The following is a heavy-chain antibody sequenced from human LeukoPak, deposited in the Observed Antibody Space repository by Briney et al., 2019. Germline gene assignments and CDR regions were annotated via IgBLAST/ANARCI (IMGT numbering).Heavy chain of an antibody. J-gene: IGHJ4*02. D-gene: IGHD3-3*01. CDR3: AKGHFGAGHY. CDR2: ITRDGGTT. V-gene: IGHV3-43*01. Sequence: PGGSLRLSCAASGFTFGDYTMHWFRQPPGRGLQWVSLITRDGGTTSYAGSVKGRFTISRDNSKNSLSLHMNSLRNEDTALYYCAKGHFGAGHYWGQGTLVTVSS. CDR1: GFTFGDYT.